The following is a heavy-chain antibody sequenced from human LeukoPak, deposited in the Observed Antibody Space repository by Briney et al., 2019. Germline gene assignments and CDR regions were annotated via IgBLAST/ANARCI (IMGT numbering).Heavy chain of an antibody. CDR3: ASSDPQLLWFGELSDTYGMDV. CDR2: INHSGST. D-gene: IGHD3-10*01. V-gene: IGHV4-34*01. CDR1: GGSFSGYY. J-gene: IGHJ6*02. Sequence: PSETLSLTYAVYGGSFSGYYWSWIRQPPGKGLEWIGEINHSGSTNYNPSLKSRVTISVDTSKNQFSLKLSSVTAADTAVYYCASSDPQLLWFGELSDTYGMDVWGQGTTVTVSS.